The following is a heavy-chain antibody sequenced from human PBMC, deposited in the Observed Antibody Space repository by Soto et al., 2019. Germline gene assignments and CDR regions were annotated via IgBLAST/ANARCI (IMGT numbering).Heavy chain of an antibody. V-gene: IGHV3-23*01. J-gene: IGHJ4*02. D-gene: IGHD1-1*01. CDR1: GFTFSSYA. CDR2: ISGSGGGT. Sequence: GSLRLSCAASGFTFSSYAMSWVRQAPGKGLEWVSSISGSGGGTYYADSVKGRFTFSRDNSKNTLYLQMNSLRAEDTAVYYCAKFGMATTKRSPPYYIDYWGQGALVTVSS. CDR3: AKFGMATTKRSPPYYIDY.